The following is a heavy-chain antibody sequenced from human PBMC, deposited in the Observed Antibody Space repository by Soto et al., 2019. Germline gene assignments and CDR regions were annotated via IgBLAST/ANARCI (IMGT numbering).Heavy chain of an antibody. D-gene: IGHD6-13*01. CDR3: AKAGSSSWYGGY. CDR2: ISYDGSNK. Sequence: QVQLVESGGGVVQPGRSLRLSCAASGFTFSSYGMHWVRQAPGKGLEWVAVISYDGSNKYYADSVKGRFTISRDNSKNTLYLQMNSLRAEDMAVYYCAKAGSSSWYGGYWGQGTLVTVSS. V-gene: IGHV3-30*18. J-gene: IGHJ4*02. CDR1: GFTFSSYG.